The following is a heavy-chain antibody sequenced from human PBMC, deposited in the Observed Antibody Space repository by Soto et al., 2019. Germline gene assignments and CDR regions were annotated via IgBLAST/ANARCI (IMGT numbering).Heavy chain of an antibody. J-gene: IGHJ4*02. Sequence: QVQLQESGPGLVKPSETLSLTCTVSGGSVSSGSYYWSWVRQPPGKGLEWIGYIDYSGSTNYNPSLKSRVTMSVETSKNQSSLRLRSVTAADTSVYYCARVTVAGHDFWGQGTMVTVSS. D-gene: IGHD6-19*01. CDR1: GGSVSSGSYY. CDR3: ARVTVAGHDF. CDR2: IDYSGST. V-gene: IGHV4-61*01.